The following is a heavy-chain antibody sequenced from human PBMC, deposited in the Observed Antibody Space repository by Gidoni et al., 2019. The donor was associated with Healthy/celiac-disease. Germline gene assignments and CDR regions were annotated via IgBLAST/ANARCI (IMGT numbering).Heavy chain of an antibody. CDR1: GFTFRSHA. J-gene: IGHJ4*02. V-gene: IGHV3-23*04. Sequence: EVQLVESGGGLVQPGGSLRLSCAASGFTFRSHAMSWVRQAPGKGLAGVSAISGGGGSTYYADSVKGRFTISRDNSKNTLYLQMNSLRAEDTAVYYCAKGGEWELPEGGVYFADYWGQGTLVTVSS. D-gene: IGHD1-26*01. CDR2: ISGGGGST. CDR3: AKGGEWELPEGGVYFADY.